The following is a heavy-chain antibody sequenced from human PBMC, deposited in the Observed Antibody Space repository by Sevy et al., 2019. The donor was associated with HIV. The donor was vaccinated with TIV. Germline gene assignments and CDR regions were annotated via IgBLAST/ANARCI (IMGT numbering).Heavy chain of an antibody. D-gene: IGHD3-10*01. CDR1: GFTFSSYG. CDR2: IWYDGTNK. Sequence: GGSLRLSCAASGFTFSSYGMHWVRQAPGKGLEWVALIWYDGTNKYYADSVKGRFTISRDNSKNTLYLQMNSLRAEDTAVSDFASGAYYYASRSQNFDYWGPGTLVTVSS. J-gene: IGHJ4*02. CDR3: ASGAYYYASRSQNFDY. V-gene: IGHV3-33*01.